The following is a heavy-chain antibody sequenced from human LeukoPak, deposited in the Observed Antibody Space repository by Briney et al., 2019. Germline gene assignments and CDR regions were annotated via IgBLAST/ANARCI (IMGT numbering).Heavy chain of an antibody. Sequence: RSGGSLRLSCAASGFTFSSYGMHWVRQAPGKGLEWVAVIWYDGSNKYYADSVKGRFTISRDNSKNTLYLQMNSLRAEDTAVYYCARDLYSVYDSDDYWGQGTLVTVSS. CDR3: ARDLYSVYDSDDY. CDR2: IWYDGSNK. V-gene: IGHV3-33*01. CDR1: GFTFSSYG. J-gene: IGHJ4*02. D-gene: IGHD5/OR15-5a*01.